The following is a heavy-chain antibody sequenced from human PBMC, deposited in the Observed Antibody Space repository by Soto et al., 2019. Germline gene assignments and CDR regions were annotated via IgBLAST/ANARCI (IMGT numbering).Heavy chain of an antibody. Sequence: GGSLRLSCAASGFTFSSYGMHWVRQAPGKGLEWVAVIWYDGSNKYYADSVKGRFTISRDNSKNTLYLQMNSLRAEDTAVYYCATRGYYYYGMDVWGQGTTVTVYS. D-gene: IGHD3-10*01. J-gene: IGHJ6*02. CDR3: ATRGYYYYGMDV. V-gene: IGHV3-33*01. CDR1: GFTFSSYG. CDR2: IWYDGSNK.